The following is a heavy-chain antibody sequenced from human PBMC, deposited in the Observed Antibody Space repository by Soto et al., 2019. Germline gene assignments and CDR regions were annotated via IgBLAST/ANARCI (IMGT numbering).Heavy chain of an antibody. CDR3: ARCPRYSSSWYLGYYGMDV. J-gene: IGHJ6*02. CDR2: IYYSAST. Sequence: SETLSLTCTVSGASVKTGGYYWTWIRQFPGKGLEWIGYIYYSASTYYNPSLKSRVTISVDTSKNQFSLKLSSVTAADTAVYYCARCPRYSSSWYLGYYGMDVWGQGTTVTVSS. CDR1: GASVKTGGYY. V-gene: IGHV4-30-4*08. D-gene: IGHD6-13*01.